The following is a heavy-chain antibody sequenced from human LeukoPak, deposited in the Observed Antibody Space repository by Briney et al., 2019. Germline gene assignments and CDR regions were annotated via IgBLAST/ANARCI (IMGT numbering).Heavy chain of an antibody. V-gene: IGHV4-30-4*01. CDR1: GGSISSGDYY. CDR2: IYYSGST. CDR3: ARLQIVATITSWFDP. J-gene: IGHJ5*02. D-gene: IGHD5-12*01. Sequence: SETLSLTCTVSGGSISSGDYYWSWIRQPPGKGLEWIGYIYYSGSTYYNPSLKSRVTVSVDTSKNQFSPKLSSVTAADTAVYHCARLQIVATITSWFDPWGQGTLVTVSS.